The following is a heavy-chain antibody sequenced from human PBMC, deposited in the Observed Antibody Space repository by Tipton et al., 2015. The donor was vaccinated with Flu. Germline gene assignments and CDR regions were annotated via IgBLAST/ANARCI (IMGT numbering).Heavy chain of an antibody. V-gene: IGHV3-11*01. CDR2: ISSSGSTI. Sequence: SLRLSCAASGFTFSDDYMSWIRQAPGKGLEWVSHISSSGSTINYADSVKGRFTISRDNAKNSLYLQMNSLRAEDTAVYYCARRDYSNYVSVPKNWFDSWGQGILVSVSS. CDR3: ARRDYSNYVSVPKNWFDS. CDR1: GFTFSDDY. J-gene: IGHJ5*01. D-gene: IGHD4-11*01.